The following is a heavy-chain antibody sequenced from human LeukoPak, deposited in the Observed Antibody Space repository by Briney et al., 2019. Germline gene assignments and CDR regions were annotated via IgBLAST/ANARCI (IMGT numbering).Heavy chain of an antibody. J-gene: IGHJ4*02. CDR2: IFSGGST. Sequence: GGSLRLSCAASGFTVSSNYMSWVRQLPGKGLEWVSIIFSGGSTYYAHSVKGRFTISRDNSKNTVYLQMNSLRAEDTAVYYCARERGDSFWGYWGQGTLVTVSS. D-gene: IGHD3-16*01. CDR1: GFTVSSNY. V-gene: IGHV3-53*01. CDR3: ARERGDSFWGY.